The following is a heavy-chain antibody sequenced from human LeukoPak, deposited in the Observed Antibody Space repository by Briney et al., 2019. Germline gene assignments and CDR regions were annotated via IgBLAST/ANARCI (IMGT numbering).Heavy chain of an antibody. Sequence: GGSLRLSCAASGFTFTNAWMYWVRQAPGKGPEWVGRIKSITDGGTTDYAAPVKGRFTISRDVSKNTLYLQMNSLKTEDTAVYYCTTQGTGYYYFDFWGQGTLVSVSS. CDR1: GFTFTNAW. CDR3: TTQGTGYYYFDF. D-gene: IGHD3-9*01. CDR2: IKSITDGGTT. V-gene: IGHV3-15*01. J-gene: IGHJ4*02.